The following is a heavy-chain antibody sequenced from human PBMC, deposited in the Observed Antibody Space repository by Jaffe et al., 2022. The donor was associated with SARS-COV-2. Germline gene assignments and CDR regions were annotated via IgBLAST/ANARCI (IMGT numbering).Heavy chain of an antibody. CDR1: GGSFSGYY. D-gene: IGHD3-10*01. Sequence: QVQLQQWGAGLLKPSETLSLTCAVYGGSFSGYYWSWIRQPPGKGLDWIGEINHSGSTNYNPSLKSRVTISADTSKNQFSLKLSSVTAADTAFYYCARNLVVRGVITLDYWGQGTLVTVSS. V-gene: IGHV4-34*01. CDR2: INHSGST. J-gene: IGHJ4*02. CDR3: ARNLVVRGVITLDY.